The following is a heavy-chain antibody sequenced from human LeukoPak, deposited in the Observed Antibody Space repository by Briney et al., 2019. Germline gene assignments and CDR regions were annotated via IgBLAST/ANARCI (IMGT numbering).Heavy chain of an antibody. Sequence: ASVTVSCTASGYTFTSYDINWVRQATGQGLEWMGWMNPNSGNTGYAQKFQGRVTMTRNTSISTAYMELSSLRSEDTAVYYCAREHSSSWDQFDYWGQGTLVTVSS. D-gene: IGHD6-13*01. CDR1: GYTFTSYD. CDR2: MNPNSGNT. V-gene: IGHV1-8*01. J-gene: IGHJ4*02. CDR3: AREHSSSWDQFDY.